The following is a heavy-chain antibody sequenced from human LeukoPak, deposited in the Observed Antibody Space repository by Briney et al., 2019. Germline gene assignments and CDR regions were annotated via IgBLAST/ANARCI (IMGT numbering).Heavy chain of an antibody. D-gene: IGHD3-22*01. Sequence: GGSLRLSCAASGFTLSSYAMSWVRQGPGKGLEWVSAISVSGNTYHADSVKGRFTISRDNAKNSLYLQMNSLRAEDTAVYYCARDLRSSVVSRFDYWGQGTLVTVSS. V-gene: IGHV3-69-1*02. CDR2: ISVSGNT. CDR1: GFTLSSYA. J-gene: IGHJ4*02. CDR3: ARDLRSSVVSRFDY.